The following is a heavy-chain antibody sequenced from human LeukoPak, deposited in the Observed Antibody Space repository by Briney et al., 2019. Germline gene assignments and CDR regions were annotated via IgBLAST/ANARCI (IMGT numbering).Heavy chain of an antibody. CDR2: IIPIFGTA. Sequence: GASVKVSCKASGGTFSSYAISWVRQAPGQGLEWMGGIIPIFGTANYAQKFQGRVTITADESTSTAYMELSSLRSEDTAVYYCATAHYCSSTSCYSHYYYYMDVWGKGTTVTISS. D-gene: IGHD2-2*01. V-gene: IGHV1-69*01. CDR1: GGTFSSYA. CDR3: ATAHYCSSTSCYSHYYYYMDV. J-gene: IGHJ6*03.